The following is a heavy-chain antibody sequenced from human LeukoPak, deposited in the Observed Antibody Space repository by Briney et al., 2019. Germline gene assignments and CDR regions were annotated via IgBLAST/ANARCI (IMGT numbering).Heavy chain of an antibody. Sequence: RSGGSLRLSCAASGFTFSSYAMHWVRQAPGKGLEWVASINHNGNVNYYVDSVKGRFTISRDNAKNSLYLQMSNLRAEDTAVYFCARGGGLDVWGQGATVTVSS. CDR1: GFTFSSYA. CDR2: INHNGNVN. J-gene: IGHJ6*02. D-gene: IGHD3-16*01. V-gene: IGHV3-7*03. CDR3: ARGGGLDV.